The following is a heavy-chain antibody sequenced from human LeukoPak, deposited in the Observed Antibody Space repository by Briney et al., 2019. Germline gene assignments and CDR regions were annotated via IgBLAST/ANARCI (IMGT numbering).Heavy chain of an antibody. J-gene: IGHJ4*02. CDR3: GRGHWGLDY. V-gene: IGHV3-11*01. CDR2: ITQTGSSM. CDR1: GFTFSDHY. D-gene: IGHD7-27*01. Sequence: PGGSLRLSCAASGFTFSDHYMSWIRQAPGKGLEWVAYITQTGSSMSYSDSVKGRFTISRDNARNSLYLQMDSLRPEDMAVYYCGRGHWGLDYWGQGTLLTVSS.